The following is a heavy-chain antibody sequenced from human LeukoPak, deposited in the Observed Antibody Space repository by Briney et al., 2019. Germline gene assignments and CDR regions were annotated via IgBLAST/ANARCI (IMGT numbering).Heavy chain of an antibody. CDR1: GFTFSSYA. CDR3: AKGGSGWSYYFDY. CDR2: ISGSGGST. V-gene: IGHV3-23*01. Sequence: PGGSLRLSCAASGFTFSSYAMSWVRQAPGKGLEWVSAISGSGGSTYYADSVKGRFTNSRDNSKNTLYLQMNSLRAEDTAVYYCAKGGSGWSYYFDYWGQGTLVTVSS. D-gene: IGHD6-19*01. J-gene: IGHJ4*02.